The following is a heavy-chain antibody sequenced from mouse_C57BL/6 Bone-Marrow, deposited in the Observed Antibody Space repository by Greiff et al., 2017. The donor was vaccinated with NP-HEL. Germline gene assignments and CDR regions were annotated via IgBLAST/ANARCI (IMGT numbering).Heavy chain of an antibody. CDR2: INYDGSST. J-gene: IGHJ2*01. V-gene: IGHV5-16*01. CDR3: ARSSITTVVAHFDY. D-gene: IGHD1-1*01. CDR1: GFTFSDYY. Sequence: EVKLVESEGGLVQPGSSMKLSCTASGFTFSDYYMAWVRQVPEKGLEWVANINYDGSSTYYLASLQSRFIISRDNATNILYLQMSSLKSEDTATYYCARSSITTVVAHFDYWGKGTTLTVSS.